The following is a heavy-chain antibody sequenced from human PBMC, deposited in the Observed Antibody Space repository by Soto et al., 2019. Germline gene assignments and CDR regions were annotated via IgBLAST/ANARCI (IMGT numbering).Heavy chain of an antibody. D-gene: IGHD6-19*01. V-gene: IGHV3-30*03. J-gene: IGHJ1*01. CDR1: GFTFSSYG. Sequence: GGSLRLSCAASGFTFSSYGMHWVRQAPGKGLEWVAVISYDGSNKYYADSVKGRFTISRDNSKNTLYLQMNSLRAEDTAVYYCVGSGWFGIWEFQHWGQGTLVTVSS. CDR3: VGSGWFGIWEFQH. CDR2: ISYDGSNK.